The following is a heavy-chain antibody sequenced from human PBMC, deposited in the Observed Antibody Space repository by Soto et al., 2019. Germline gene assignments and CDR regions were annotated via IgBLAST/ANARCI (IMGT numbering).Heavy chain of an antibody. V-gene: IGHV1-8*02. CDR2: MNPNSGET. J-gene: IGHJ5*02. Sequence: QEQLVQSAAEVKKPGASVKVSCMTSGYTFNDYEINWVRQATGQGLEWIGWMNPNSGETGYAQRFQGRVTITTSSSLSTAYLELSSLTSDDTAVYYCARSAMPARPRWYNWFDPWGQGTLVTVSS. D-gene: IGHD2-2*01. CDR1: GYTFNDYE. CDR3: ARSAMPARPRWYNWFDP.